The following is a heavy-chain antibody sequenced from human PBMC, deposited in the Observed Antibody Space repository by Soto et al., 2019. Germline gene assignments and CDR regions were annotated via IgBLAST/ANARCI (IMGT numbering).Heavy chain of an antibody. CDR3: APVETPGGGPPASPTPQAFVV. CDR1: GGTFNTYI. J-gene: IGHJ3*01. CDR2: IIPSFGTA. Sequence: QVQLVQSGAEVKKPGSSVKVSCKASGGTFNTYIITWVRQAPGQGLEWMGGIIPSFGTANYAPKFRGRVTITADDSTTTVYMEVSSLRSEDTAVYFCAPVETPGGGPPASPTPQAFVVWGQGTEVTVSS. V-gene: IGHV1-69*01. D-gene: IGHD2-21*02.